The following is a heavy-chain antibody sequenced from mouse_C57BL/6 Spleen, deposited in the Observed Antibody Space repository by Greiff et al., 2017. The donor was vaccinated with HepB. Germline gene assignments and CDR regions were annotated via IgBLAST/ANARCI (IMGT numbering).Heavy chain of an antibody. CDR2: IDPSDSET. Sequence: QVQLQQPGAELVRPGSSVKLSCKASGYTFTSYWMHWVKQRPIQGLEWIGNIDPSDSETNYNQNFKDKATLTVDKSSSTAYMQLSSLTSEDSAVYYCARLVGSWFAYWGQGTLVTVSA. CDR3: ARLVGSWFAY. J-gene: IGHJ3*01. D-gene: IGHD2-2*01. V-gene: IGHV1-52*01. CDR1: GYTFTSYW.